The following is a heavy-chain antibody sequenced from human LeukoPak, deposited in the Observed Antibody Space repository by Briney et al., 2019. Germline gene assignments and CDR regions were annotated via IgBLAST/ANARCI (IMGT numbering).Heavy chain of an antibody. CDR2: IWYDGSDK. J-gene: IGHJ4*02. CDR1: GFSFRSYG. Sequence: GGSLRLSCAASGFSFRSYGMHWVRQAPGTGLEWVAIIWYDGSDKYYTYSVKGRFTISRDNSKNTLYLQMNSLRVDDTAVYYCVRGLSPDYWGQGTLVTVSS. V-gene: IGHV3-33*08. CDR3: VRGLSPDY.